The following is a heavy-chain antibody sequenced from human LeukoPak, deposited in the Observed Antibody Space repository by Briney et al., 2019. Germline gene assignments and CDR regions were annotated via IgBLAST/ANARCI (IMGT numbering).Heavy chain of an antibody. D-gene: IGHD3-9*01. V-gene: IGHV3-30*18. Sequence: GGSLRLSCAASGFTFCSYGMHWVRQAPGKGLEWVAVISYDGSNRYYADSVKGRFTISRDNSKNTLYLQMNSLRAEDTAVYYCAKARGGYFDWFPREHFDYWGQGTLVTVSS. CDR3: AKARGGYFDWFPREHFDY. CDR2: ISYDGSNR. J-gene: IGHJ4*02. CDR1: GFTFCSYG.